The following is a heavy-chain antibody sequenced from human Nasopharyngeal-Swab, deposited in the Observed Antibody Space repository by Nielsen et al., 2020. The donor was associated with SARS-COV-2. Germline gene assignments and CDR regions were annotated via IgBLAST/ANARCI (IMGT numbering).Heavy chain of an antibody. D-gene: IGHD6-13*01. V-gene: IGHV3-30*02. CDR3: AKGSSSWTYDH. CDR1: GFTSSTYG. Sequence: GGSLRPSCAASGFTSSTYGMHWVRQAPGKGLEWVAFIWYDGSNKYYGDSVKGRFTISRDNSKNTLYLQMNSLRAEDTAVYYCAKGSSSWTYDHWGQGTLVRVSS. J-gene: IGHJ4*02. CDR2: IWYDGSNK.